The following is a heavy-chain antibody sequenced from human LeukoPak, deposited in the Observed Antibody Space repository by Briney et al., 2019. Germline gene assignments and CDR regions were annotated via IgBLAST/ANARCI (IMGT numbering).Heavy chain of an antibody. V-gene: IGHV4-39*07. D-gene: IGHD2-2*01. J-gene: IGHJ5*02. Sequence: SETLSLTCTVSGGSISNSSYYWGWIRQPPGKGLEWIGEINHSGSTNYNPSLKSRVTISVDTSKNQFSLKLSSVTAADTAVYYCARGDILLVPAAMTGSNWFDPWGQGTLVTVSS. CDR3: ARGDILLVPAAMTGSNWFDP. CDR2: INHSGST. CDR1: GGSISNSSYY.